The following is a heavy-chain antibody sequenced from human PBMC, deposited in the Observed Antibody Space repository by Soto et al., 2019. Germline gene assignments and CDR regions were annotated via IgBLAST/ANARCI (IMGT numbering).Heavy chain of an antibody. CDR3: ASSLSVWLLDY. V-gene: IGHV4-31*03. Sequence: QVPLQESDPGLVKPSQTLSLTCTVSGGSISSGGYYWSWIRQHPGKGLEWIGYIYYSGSTYYNPSLKSGVTISGDTSKNQFSLKLRSVTAADTAVYYGASSLSVWLLDYLGQGTLVTVSS. D-gene: IGHD3-22*01. CDR1: GGSISSGGYY. CDR2: IYYSGST. J-gene: IGHJ4*02.